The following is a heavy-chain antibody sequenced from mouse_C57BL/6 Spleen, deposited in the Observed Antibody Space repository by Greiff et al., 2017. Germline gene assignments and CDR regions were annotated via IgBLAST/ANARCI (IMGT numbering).Heavy chain of an antibody. CDR3: ARDLSLSYYIDY. V-gene: IGHV1-82*01. D-gene: IGHD1-1*01. Sequence: VQLQESGPELVKPGASVTISCKASGYAFSSSWLNWVKQRPGKGLEWIGRIYPGDGDTNYNGKFKGKATLTADKSSSTAYMQLSSLTSEDSSVYFCARDLSLSYYIDYWGQGTTLTVSS. CDR1: GYAFSSSW. J-gene: IGHJ2*01. CDR2: IYPGDGDT.